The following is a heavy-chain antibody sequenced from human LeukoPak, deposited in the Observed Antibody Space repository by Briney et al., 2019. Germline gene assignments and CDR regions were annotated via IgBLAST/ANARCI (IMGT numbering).Heavy chain of an antibody. CDR1: GVSVSSGSYY. CDR2: IYYSGST. J-gene: IGHJ4*02. CDR3: ATFFGVVKGFDY. Sequence: NPSETLSLTCTVSGVSVSSGSYYWSWIRQPPGKGLEWIGYIYYSGSTNYNPSLKSRVTISVDTSKNQFSLKLSSVTAADTAVYYCATFFGVVKGFDYWGQGTLVTVSS. V-gene: IGHV4-61*01. D-gene: IGHD3-3*01.